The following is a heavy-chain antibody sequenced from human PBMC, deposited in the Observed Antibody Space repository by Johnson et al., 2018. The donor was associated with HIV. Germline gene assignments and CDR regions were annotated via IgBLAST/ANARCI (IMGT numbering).Heavy chain of an antibody. J-gene: IGHJ3*02. CDR1: GFTFSNYG. V-gene: IGHV3-30*03. CDR2: ISYDGSKK. D-gene: IGHD3-9*01. CDR3: AGKTGYDAFDM. Sequence: QVRLVESGGGVVQPGRSLRLSCVASGFTFSNYGMHWVRQAPGKGLEWVAVISYDGSKKYYADSVKGRFTISRDNSRNTLYLQMNSLRVEDTAVYFCAGKTGYDAFDMWGQGTMVTVSS.